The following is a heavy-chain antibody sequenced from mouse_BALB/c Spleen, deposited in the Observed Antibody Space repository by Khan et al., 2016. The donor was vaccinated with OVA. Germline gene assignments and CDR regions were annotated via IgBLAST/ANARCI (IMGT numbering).Heavy chain of an antibody. CDR1: DFTFSSYY. V-gene: IGHV1S81*02. CDR2: INPNNGDT. D-gene: IGHD2-10*02. Sequence: QVRLQQSGAELVKPGTAVKLSCKASDFTFSSYYMSWVKQRPGQGLEWIVGINPNNGDTNFKEKFKTKATLTVDNSSSTAYMQLRSLTAEDSAVYYSTRSGYGSPFAFWGQRTLVTVSA. CDR3: TRSGYGSPFAF. J-gene: IGHJ3*01.